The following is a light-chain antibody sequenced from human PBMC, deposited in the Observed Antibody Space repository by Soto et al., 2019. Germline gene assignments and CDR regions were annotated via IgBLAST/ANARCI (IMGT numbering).Light chain of an antibody. V-gene: IGLV1-44*01. J-gene: IGLJ1*01. CDR1: SSNIGSNT. CDR2: SNN. CDR3: ATWDDSLIGSV. Sequence: QSVLTQPPSASGTPGQRVTISCSGSSSNIGSNTVTWYQQLPGTAPKLLFYSNNQRPSGVPDRFSASKSGTSASLAISGLQSEDEADYYCATWDDSLIGSVFGTGTKSPS.